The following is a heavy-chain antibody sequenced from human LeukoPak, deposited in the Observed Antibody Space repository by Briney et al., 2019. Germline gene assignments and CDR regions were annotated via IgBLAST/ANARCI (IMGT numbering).Heavy chain of an antibody. CDR1: GGSLSGYY. CDR2: INHSGST. D-gene: IGHD6-13*01. V-gene: IGHV4-34*01. J-gene: IGHJ3*02. Sequence: PSETLCLTCAVYGGSLSGYYWSWIRQPPGKGLEWIGEINHSGSTNYNPSLKSRVTISVDTSKNQFSLKLSSVTAADTAVYYCARAGIAAADDAFDIWGQGTMVTVSS. CDR3: ARAGIAAADDAFDI.